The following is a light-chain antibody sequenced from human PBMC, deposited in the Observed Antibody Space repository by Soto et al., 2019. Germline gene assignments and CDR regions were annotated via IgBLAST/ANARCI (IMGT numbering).Light chain of an antibody. Sequence: GAVSLNKGERATLSCRASQRVSNNYLAWYQQKPGQAPRLLIYGASNRATGIPDRFSGSGSGTDFTLTISRLEPEDIGVYYCLQDVISGTFGQVTILDIK. CDR1: QRVSNNY. V-gene: IGKV3-20*01. CDR3: LQDVISGT. CDR2: GAS. J-gene: IGKJ1*01.